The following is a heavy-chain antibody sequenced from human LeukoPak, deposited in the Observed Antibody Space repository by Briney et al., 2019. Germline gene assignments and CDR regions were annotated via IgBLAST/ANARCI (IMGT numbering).Heavy chain of an antibody. CDR2: IYYSGST. J-gene: IGHJ4*02. D-gene: IGHD6-19*01. Sequence: PSETLSLTCTVSGGSISSYYWGWIRQPPGKGLEWIGYIYYSGSTNYNPSLKSRVTISVDTSKNQFSLKLSSVTAADTAVYYCARGLPGIAVAGTDYWGQGTPVTVSS. CDR3: ARGLPGIAVAGTDY. CDR1: GGSISSYY. V-gene: IGHV4-59*01.